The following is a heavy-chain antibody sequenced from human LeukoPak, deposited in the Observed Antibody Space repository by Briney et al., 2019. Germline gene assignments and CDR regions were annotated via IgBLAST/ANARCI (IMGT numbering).Heavy chain of an antibody. CDR2: IYYIGST. V-gene: IGHV4-59*08. CDR3: AGQVVDTSGYLPIDY. Sequence: SETLSLTCTVSGGSISSYSWSWIRQPPGKGLEWIAYIYYIGSTNYNPSLKSRVTISVDTSKNQFSLKLSSVTAADTAVYYCAGQVVDTSGYLPIDYWGQGTLVTVSS. J-gene: IGHJ4*02. CDR1: GGSISSYS. D-gene: IGHD3-22*01.